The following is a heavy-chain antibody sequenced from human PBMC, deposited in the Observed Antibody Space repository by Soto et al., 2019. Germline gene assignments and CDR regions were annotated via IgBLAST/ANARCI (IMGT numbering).Heavy chain of an antibody. CDR1: GYSFTIFW. Sequence: GESLKISCKGSGYSFTIFWINWVRQMPGKGPEWMGRIHPSDSDTDYSPSFQGHVTISADNSISTAYLQWSSLKASDTAMYYCARLSAFDIWGQGTMVTVSS. CDR2: IHPSDSDT. V-gene: IGHV5-10-1*01. CDR3: ARLSAFDI. J-gene: IGHJ3*02.